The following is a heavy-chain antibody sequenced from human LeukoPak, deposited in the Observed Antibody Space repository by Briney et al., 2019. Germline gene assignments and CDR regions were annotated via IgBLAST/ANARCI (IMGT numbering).Heavy chain of an antibody. Sequence: SETLSLTCTVSGDSISSGNYHWAWIRQPPGKGLECIGSIHHSGNAFYNSSLESRVTISVHMSKNQFSLQLRSVTAADTAVYYCTRVRQGSQSDYWGQGTLVTVSS. CDR1: GDSISSGNYH. CDR3: TRVRQGSQSDY. V-gene: IGHV4-39*07. J-gene: IGHJ4*02. CDR2: IHHSGNA.